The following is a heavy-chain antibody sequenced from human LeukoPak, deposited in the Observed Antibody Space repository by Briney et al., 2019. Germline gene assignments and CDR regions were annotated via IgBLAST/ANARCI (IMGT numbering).Heavy chain of an antibody. Sequence: GGSLRLSCAASGFTFSSYSMNWVRQAPGKGLEWVSSISSSSSYIYYADSVKGRFTISRDNAKNSLYLQMNSLRAEDTAVYYCARDTDYYDSSGYYYGAFDIWGQGTMVTVSS. CDR3: ARDTDYYDSSGYYYGAFDI. J-gene: IGHJ3*02. D-gene: IGHD3-22*01. CDR2: ISSSSSYI. V-gene: IGHV3-21*01. CDR1: GFTFSSYS.